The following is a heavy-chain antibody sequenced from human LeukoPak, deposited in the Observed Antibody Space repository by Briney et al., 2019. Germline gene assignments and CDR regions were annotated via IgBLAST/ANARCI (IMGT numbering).Heavy chain of an antibody. CDR1: GGSFSGNY. Sequence: SETLSLTCAVYGGSFSGNYWSWIRQPPGKGLEWIGEINHSGSTNYNPSLKSRVTISVDTSKNQFSLKLSSVTAADTAVYYCARGRAVVTDFDYWGQGTLVTVSS. CDR2: INHSGST. J-gene: IGHJ4*02. CDR3: ARGRAVVTDFDY. D-gene: IGHD4-23*01. V-gene: IGHV4-34*01.